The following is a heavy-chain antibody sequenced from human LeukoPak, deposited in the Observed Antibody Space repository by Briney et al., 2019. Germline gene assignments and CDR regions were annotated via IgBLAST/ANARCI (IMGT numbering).Heavy chain of an antibody. CDR3: AKDLWFGELYGMDV. J-gene: IGHJ6*02. CDR1: GFTFSSYG. D-gene: IGHD3-10*01. Sequence: GSLRLSCAASGFTFSSYGMHWVRQAPGKGLEWVAVIWYDGSNKYYADSVKGRFTISRDNSKNTLYLQMNSLRAEDTAVYYCAKDLWFGELYGMDVWGQGTTVTVSS. CDR2: IWYDGSNK. V-gene: IGHV3-30*02.